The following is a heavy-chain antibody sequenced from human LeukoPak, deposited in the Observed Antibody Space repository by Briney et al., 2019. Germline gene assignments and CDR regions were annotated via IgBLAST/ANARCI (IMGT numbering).Heavy chain of an antibody. CDR2: INHSGST. Sequence: KASETLSLTCAVYGGSFSGYYWSWIRQPPGKGLEWIGEINHSGSTNYNPSLKSRVTISVDTSKNQFSLKLSSVTAADTAVYYCARGRDYDFWSGRSTFFDYWGQGTLVTVSS. CDR1: GGSFSGYY. D-gene: IGHD3-3*01. CDR3: ARGRDYDFWSGRSTFFDY. V-gene: IGHV4-34*01. J-gene: IGHJ4*02.